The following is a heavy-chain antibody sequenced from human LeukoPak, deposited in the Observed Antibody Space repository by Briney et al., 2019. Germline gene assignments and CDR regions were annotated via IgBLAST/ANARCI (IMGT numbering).Heavy chain of an antibody. CDR1: GYTFTSYA. CDR3: ARGITMVRGVIPFDY. CDR2: INAGNGNT. V-gene: IGHV1-3*01. Sequence: ASVKVSCKASGYTFTSYAMHWVRQAPGQRPEWMGWINAGNGNTKYSQKFQGRVTITRDTSASTAYMELSSLRSEDTAVYYCARGITMVRGVIPFDYWGQGTLVTVSS. J-gene: IGHJ4*02. D-gene: IGHD3-10*01.